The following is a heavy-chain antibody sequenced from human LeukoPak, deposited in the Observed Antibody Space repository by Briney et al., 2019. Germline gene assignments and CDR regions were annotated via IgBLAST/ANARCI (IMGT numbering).Heavy chain of an antibody. V-gene: IGHV3-23*01. CDR1: GFTFSSYG. CDR2: ISGSGGST. Sequence: GGSLRLSCAASGFTFSSYGMSWVRQAPGKGLEWVSAISGSGGSTYYADSVKGRFTISRDNSKNTLYVQMNSLRAEDTAVYYCAKGSNSAYCGGDCYDYWGQGTLVTVSS. J-gene: IGHJ4*02. D-gene: IGHD2-21*01. CDR3: AKGSNSAYCGGDCYDY.